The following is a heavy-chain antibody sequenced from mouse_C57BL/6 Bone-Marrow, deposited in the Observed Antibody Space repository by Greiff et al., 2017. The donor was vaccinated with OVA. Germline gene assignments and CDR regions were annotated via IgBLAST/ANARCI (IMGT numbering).Heavy chain of an antibody. J-gene: IGHJ2*01. CDR3: ARHVVADY. Sequence: EVNVVESGGDLVKPGGSLKLSCAASGFTFSSYGMSWVRQTPDKRLEWVATISSGGSYTYYPDSVKGRFTISRANAKNTLYLQMSSLKSEDTAMYYCARHVVADYWGQGTTLTVSS. D-gene: IGHD1-1*01. CDR2: ISSGGSYT. V-gene: IGHV5-6*01. CDR1: GFTFSSYG.